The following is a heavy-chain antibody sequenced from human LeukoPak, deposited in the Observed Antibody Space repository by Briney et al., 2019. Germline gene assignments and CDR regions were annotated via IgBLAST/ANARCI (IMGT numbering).Heavy chain of an antibody. V-gene: IGHV4-30-2*01. J-gene: IGHJ4*02. CDR1: GVSISSGGYS. Sequence: TLSLTCAVSGVSISSGGYSWSWIRQPPGKGLEWIGYIYHSGSTYYNPSLKSRVTISVDRSKNQFSLKLSSVTAADTAVYYCASLHAGGFDYWGQGTLVTVSS. CDR2: IYHSGST. CDR3: ASLHAGGFDY. D-gene: IGHD1-14*01.